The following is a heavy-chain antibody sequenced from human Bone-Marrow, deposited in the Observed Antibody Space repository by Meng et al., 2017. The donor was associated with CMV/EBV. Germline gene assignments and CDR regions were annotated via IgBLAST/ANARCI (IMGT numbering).Heavy chain of an antibody. V-gene: IGHV4-4*02. CDR3: ASWGPYYYGMDV. D-gene: IGHD7-27*01. J-gene: IGHJ6*02. CDR1: GGSISSSNW. CDR2: IYHSGST. Sequence: SETLSLTCAVSGGSISSSNWWSWVRQPPGKGLEWIGEIYHSGSTNYNPSLKSRVTIAVDKSKNQFSLKLSSVTAADTAVYYCASWGPYYYGMDVWGQGTTVTVSS.